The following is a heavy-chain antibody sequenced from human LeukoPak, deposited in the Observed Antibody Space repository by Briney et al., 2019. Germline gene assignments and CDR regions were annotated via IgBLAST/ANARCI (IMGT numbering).Heavy chain of an antibody. CDR2: TYYRSKWYN. J-gene: IGHJ4*02. CDR3: ARDSEVVARILFDY. CDR1: GDSVSSNSAA. Sequence: SQTLSLTCALSGDSVSSNSAAWNWITQSPSRGLNGLGRTYYRSKWYNDYAVSVKSRITINPDTSKNQFSLQLNSVTPEDTAVYYCARDSEVVARILFDYWGQGTLVTVSS. D-gene: IGHD3-22*01. V-gene: IGHV6-1*01.